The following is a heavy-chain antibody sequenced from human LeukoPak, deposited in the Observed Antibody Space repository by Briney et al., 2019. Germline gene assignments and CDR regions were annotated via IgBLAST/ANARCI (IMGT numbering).Heavy chain of an antibody. D-gene: IGHD2-2*01. V-gene: IGHV3-53*01. Sequence: GGSLRLSCAASGFTFSSNHMSWVRQAPGKGLEWVSQIYTGGSTYYADSVKGRFTISRDNSKNTLYLQMNSLRAEDTAVYYCARDIFSSVATYYFDYWGQGTLVTVSS. J-gene: IGHJ4*02. CDR1: GFTFSSNH. CDR3: ARDIFSSVATYYFDY. CDR2: IYTGGST.